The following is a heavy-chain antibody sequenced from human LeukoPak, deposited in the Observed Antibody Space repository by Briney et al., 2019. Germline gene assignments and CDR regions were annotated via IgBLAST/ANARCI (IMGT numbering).Heavy chain of an antibody. D-gene: IGHD6-13*01. V-gene: IGHV4-59*01. CDR1: GGSISNYY. Sequence: SETLSLTCTVSGGSISNYYWNWIRQPPGKGLEWIGYIYYTGSTNYNPSLKSRVTMSVDTSKNQFSLNLRSVAPEDTAVYYCARNLIPEQLVLNFWGQGTLVTVSS. CDR2: IYYTGST. J-gene: IGHJ4*02. CDR3: ARNLIPEQLVLNF.